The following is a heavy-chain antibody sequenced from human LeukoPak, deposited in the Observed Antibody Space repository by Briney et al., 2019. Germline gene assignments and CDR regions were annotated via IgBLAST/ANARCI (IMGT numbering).Heavy chain of an antibody. D-gene: IGHD6-6*01. CDR1: GFTFDDYA. V-gene: IGHV3-9*01. Sequence: GGSLRLSCAASGFTFDDYAMHWVRHAPGKGLEWVSGISWNSGSIGYADSVKGRFTISRDNAKNSLYLQMNSLRAEDTALYYCASGFSSSDHYYGMDVWGQGTTVTVSS. J-gene: IGHJ6*02. CDR3: ASGFSSSDHYYGMDV. CDR2: ISWNSGSI.